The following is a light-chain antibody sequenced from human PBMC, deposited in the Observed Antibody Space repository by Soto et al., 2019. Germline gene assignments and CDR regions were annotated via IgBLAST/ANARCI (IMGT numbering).Light chain of an antibody. J-gene: IGLJ3*02. CDR3: CSYAGSSLGV. Sequence: QPVLTQPRSVSGSPGQSVTISCTGTSSDVGVYNYVSWYQQHPGKAPQLVIYDVIKRPSGVPYRFSGSKSGNTASLTISGLQAEDEADYYCCSYAGSSLGVFGGGTKVTVL. V-gene: IGLV2-11*01. CDR1: SSDVGVYNY. CDR2: DVI.